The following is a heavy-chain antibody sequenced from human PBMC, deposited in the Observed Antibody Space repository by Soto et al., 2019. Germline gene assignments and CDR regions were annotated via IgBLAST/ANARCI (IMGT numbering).Heavy chain of an antibody. V-gene: IGHV4-31*02. D-gene: IGHD3-22*01. CDR3: ARRGREVINYTWFDP. J-gene: IGHJ5*02. CDR1: VVSISSGGYY. CDR2: IYYSGST. Sequence: TLSLTCTFSVVSISSGGYYCSWIRQHPGKGLEWIGYIYYSGSTYYNPSLKSRVTISVDTSKNQFSMKLSSVTAADTAVYYCARRGREVINYTWFDPLGQGTLVSVSS.